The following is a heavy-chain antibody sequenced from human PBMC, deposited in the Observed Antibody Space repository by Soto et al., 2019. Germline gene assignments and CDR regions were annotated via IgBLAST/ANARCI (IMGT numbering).Heavy chain of an antibody. CDR3: AKDRGAAAVQYYFDY. D-gene: IGHD6-13*01. V-gene: IGHV3-30*18. CDR2: ISYDGSNK. Sequence: PWGSLRLSCAASGFTFISYGMHFFRHSPFKWLEWVAVISYDGSNKYYADSVKGRFTISRDNSKNTLYLQMNSLRAEDTAVYYCAKDRGAAAVQYYFDYWGQGTLVTVSS. J-gene: IGHJ4*02. CDR1: GFTFISYG.